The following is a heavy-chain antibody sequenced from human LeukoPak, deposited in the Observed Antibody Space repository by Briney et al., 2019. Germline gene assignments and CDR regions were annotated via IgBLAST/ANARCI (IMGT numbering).Heavy chain of an antibody. D-gene: IGHD3-9*01. V-gene: IGHV4-59*01. CDR3: ARGYYDILTGYLYYFDY. J-gene: IGHJ4*02. CDR2: IYYGGST. CDR1: GGSISSYY. Sequence: PSETLSLTCTVSGGSISSYYWSWIRQPPGKGLEWIGYIYYGGSTNYNPSLKSRVTISVDTSKNQFSLKLSSVTAADTAVYYCARGYYDILTGYLYYFDYWGQGTLVTVSS.